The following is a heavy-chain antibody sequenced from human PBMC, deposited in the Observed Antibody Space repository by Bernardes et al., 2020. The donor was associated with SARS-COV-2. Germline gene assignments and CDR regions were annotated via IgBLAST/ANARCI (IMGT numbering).Heavy chain of an antibody. CDR3: AKDLGSDYASGG. V-gene: IGHV3-30*18. CDR1: GFTFSSYG. CDR2: ISYDGSNK. J-gene: IGHJ4*02. Sequence: GGSLRLSCAASGFTFSSYGMHWVRQAPGKGLEWVAVISYDGSNKYYADSVKGRFTISRDNSKNTLYLQMNSLRAEDTAVYYCAKDLGSDYASGGWGQGTLVTVSS. D-gene: IGHD3-10*01.